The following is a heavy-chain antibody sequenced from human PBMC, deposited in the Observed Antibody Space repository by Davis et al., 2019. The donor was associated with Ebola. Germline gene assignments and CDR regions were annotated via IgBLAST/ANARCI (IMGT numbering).Heavy chain of an antibody. J-gene: IGHJ6*03. D-gene: IGHD1-14*01. V-gene: IGHV4-59*06. CDR3: ARARWNHTLYYYYMDV. CDR2: IYYSGST. CDR1: GFTFSSYS. Sequence: ESLKISCAASGFTFSSYSMNWVRQAPGKGLEWIGYIYYSGSTYYNPSLKSRVTISVDTSKNQFSLKLSSVTAADTAVYYCARARWNHTLYYYYMDVWGKGTTVTVSS.